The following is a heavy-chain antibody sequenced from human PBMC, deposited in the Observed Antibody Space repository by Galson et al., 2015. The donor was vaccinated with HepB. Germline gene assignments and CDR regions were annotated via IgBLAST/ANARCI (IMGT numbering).Heavy chain of an antibody. V-gene: IGHV3-15*01. CDR2: IRSKTDGGTI. CDR1: GFTFSNAR. D-gene: IGHD6-25*01. Sequence: SLRLSCAASGFTFSNARMSWVRQAPGKGLEWVGRIRSKTDGGTIDYRAPVKGRFTISRDDSKNMMYLQMNSLKTEDTAVYYCTRYTSARDFEYWGQGTLVTVSS. CDR3: TRYTSARDFEY. J-gene: IGHJ4*02.